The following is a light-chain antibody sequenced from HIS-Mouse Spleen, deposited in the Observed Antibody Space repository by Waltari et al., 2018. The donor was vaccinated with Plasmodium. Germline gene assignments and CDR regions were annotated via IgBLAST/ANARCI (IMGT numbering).Light chain of an antibody. CDR3: CSYVGSSSVV. CDR2: EGS. J-gene: IGLJ2*01. Sequence: QSALTQPASVSGSPGQSITISCTGTSSDVGSYNLVSWYQQHPGKAPKLMIYEGSKRPSWVSNRFSGSKSGNTASLTISGLQAEDEADYYCCSYVGSSSVVFGGGTKLTVL. V-gene: IGLV2-23*01. CDR1: SSDVGSYNL.